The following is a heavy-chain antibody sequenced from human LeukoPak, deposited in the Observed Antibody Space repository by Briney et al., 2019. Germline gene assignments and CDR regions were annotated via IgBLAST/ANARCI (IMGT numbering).Heavy chain of an antibody. Sequence: GGSLRLSCAASGFTVSSNYMSWVRQAPGKGLEWVAFIRYDGSNKYYADSVKGRFTISRDNSKNTLYLQMNSLRAEDTAVYYCAKDRDSSSWYPTPITDYWGQGTLVTVSS. J-gene: IGHJ4*02. V-gene: IGHV3-30*02. D-gene: IGHD6-13*01. CDR3: AKDRDSSSWYPTPITDY. CDR2: IRYDGSNK. CDR1: GFTVSSNY.